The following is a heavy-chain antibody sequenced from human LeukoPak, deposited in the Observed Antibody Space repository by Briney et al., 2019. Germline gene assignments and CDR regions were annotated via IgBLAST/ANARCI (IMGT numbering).Heavy chain of an antibody. CDR2: IYYSGST. J-gene: IGHJ4*02. CDR1: GGSIGSSNYY. D-gene: IGHD5-18*01. CDR3: ARYPYSYGHGFDY. V-gene: IGHV4-39*01. Sequence: SETLSLTCTVSGGSIGSSNYYWVWIRQPPGKGLEWIGSIYYSGSTYYNSSLKSRVTMSVDTSKNQFSLKLSSVTAADTAVYYCARYPYSYGHGFDYWGQGTLVTVSS.